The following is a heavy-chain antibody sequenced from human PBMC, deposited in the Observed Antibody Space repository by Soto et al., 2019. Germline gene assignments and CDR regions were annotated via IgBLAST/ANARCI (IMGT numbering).Heavy chain of an antibody. CDR1: GFXCSSYA. Sequence: PXGXLRPSCASSGFXCSSYAMSWVRHAPGKGLEWVSAISGSGGSTYYAESVKGRFNISRENSKNTLYLQMNSLRPEETALYSCATRPNSSGYRFSAFDIWGQGTMFTVS. V-gene: IGHV3-23*01. CDR3: ATRPNSSGYRFSAFDI. CDR2: ISGSGGST. D-gene: IGHD3-22*01. J-gene: IGHJ3*02.